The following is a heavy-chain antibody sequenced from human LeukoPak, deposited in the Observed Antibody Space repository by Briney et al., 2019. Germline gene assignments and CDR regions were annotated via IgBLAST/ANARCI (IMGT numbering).Heavy chain of an antibody. CDR2: ISTSGSTI. Sequence: GGSLRLSCAASGFTFSNYYMSWIRQAPGKGLEWVSHISTSGSTIYYADSVKGRFTITRDNAKNSLYLQMNSLRAEDTAVYYCARSLISRGSGSYSSDYWGQGTLVTVSS. CDR3: ARSLISRGSGSYSSDY. D-gene: IGHD3-10*01. V-gene: IGHV3-11*04. CDR1: GFTFSNYY. J-gene: IGHJ4*02.